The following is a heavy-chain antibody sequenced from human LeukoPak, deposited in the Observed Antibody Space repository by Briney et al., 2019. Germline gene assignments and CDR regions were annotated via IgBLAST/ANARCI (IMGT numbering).Heavy chain of an antibody. D-gene: IGHD4-17*01. V-gene: IGHV1-2*02. J-gene: IGHJ4*02. CDR3: ARGVTTATRSGLGY. CDR2: INPDNGDT. CDR1: GYIFTGYY. Sequence: ASVKVSCKASGYIFTGYYMHWVRQAPGQGLEWMGWINPDNGDTSYAQMFQGRITMTRDTSITTAYMDLSSLTSDDTAVYYCARGVTTATRSGLGYWGQGTLVTVSS.